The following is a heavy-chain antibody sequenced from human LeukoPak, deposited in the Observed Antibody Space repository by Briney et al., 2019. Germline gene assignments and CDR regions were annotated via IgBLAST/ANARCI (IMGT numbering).Heavy chain of an antibody. CDR1: GYSFTSYW. V-gene: IGHV5-51*01. CDR3: ARHSQTYYDFWSGYAPTYGMDV. D-gene: IGHD3-3*01. J-gene: IGHJ6*02. CDR2: IYPGDSDT. Sequence: GESLKISCKGSGYSFTSYWIGWVRQMPGKGLEWMGIIYPGDSDTRYSPSFQGQVTISADKSISTAYLQWSSLKASDTAMYYCARHSQTYYDFWSGYAPTYGMDVWGQGTTVTDSS.